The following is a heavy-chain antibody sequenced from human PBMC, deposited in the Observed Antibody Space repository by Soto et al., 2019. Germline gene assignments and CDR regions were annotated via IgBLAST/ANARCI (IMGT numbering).Heavy chain of an antibody. CDR3: ARKGDWNYVQDF. D-gene: IGHD1-7*01. CDR1: GFTFTNYR. J-gene: IGHJ4*02. CDR2: INSDGTRI. V-gene: IGHV3-74*01. Sequence: GGSLRLSCAASGFTFTNYRIHWVRQAPGKGLVWVARINSDGTRINYADSVKGRFTISXXXXXXTXFXQXXXLRDEDSAVYFCARKGDWNYVQDFWGQGTLVTVSS.